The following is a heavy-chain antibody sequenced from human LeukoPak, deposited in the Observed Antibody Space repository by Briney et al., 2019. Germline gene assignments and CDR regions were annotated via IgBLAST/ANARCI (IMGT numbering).Heavy chain of an antibody. CDR1: GFTFSTYW. Sequence: GGSLRLSCAASGFTFSTYWMSWVRQTPGKGLEWVAHIEQDGSEKYYADSVKGRVTIARDNAKNSLYLQMNSLRAEDTAVYYCARERGGDSGSVAFDIWGQGTMVTVSS. CDR3: ARERGGDSGSVAFDI. V-gene: IGHV3-7*01. D-gene: IGHD4-17*01. J-gene: IGHJ3*02. CDR2: IEQDGSEK.